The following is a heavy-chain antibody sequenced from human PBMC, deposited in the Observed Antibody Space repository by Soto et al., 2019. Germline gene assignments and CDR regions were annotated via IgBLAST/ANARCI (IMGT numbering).Heavy chain of an antibody. V-gene: IGHV3-53*01. CDR3: ARTYGDYPFDY. D-gene: IGHD4-17*01. CDR1: GFTVSSNY. J-gene: IGHJ4*02. CDR2: IYSGGST. Sequence: PGGSLRLSCAASGFTVSSNYMSWVRQAPGKGLEWVSVIYSGGSTYYADSVKGRFTISRDNSKNTLYLQMNSLRAEDTAVYYCARTYGDYPFDYWGQGPLVTVSS.